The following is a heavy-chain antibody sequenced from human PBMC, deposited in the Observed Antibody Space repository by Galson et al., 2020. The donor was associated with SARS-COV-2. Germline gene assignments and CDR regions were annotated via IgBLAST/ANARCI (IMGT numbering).Heavy chain of an antibody. D-gene: IGHD7-27*01. CDR2: LHRNSGTL. V-gene: IGHV3-9*01. CDR3: ATGRLWGASWYFDL. CDR1: PLIHDDHA. Sequence: GESLRLSRAASPLIHDDHAIPSLPHVPPTPLARLSGLHRNSGTLAYLHSATGRFIISSDNTKNSLYLQMSNLRVEDTATYYCATGRLWGASWYFDLWGRGTLVTVSS. J-gene: IGHJ2*01.